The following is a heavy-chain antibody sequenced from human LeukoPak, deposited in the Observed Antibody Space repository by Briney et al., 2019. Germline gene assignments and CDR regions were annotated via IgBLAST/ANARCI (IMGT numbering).Heavy chain of an antibody. V-gene: IGHV3-7*01. D-gene: IGHD2-2*01. CDR3: AKDAKYCSSTSCYYYYYYYMDV. Sequence: PGGSLRLSCAGSGFTFNAYWMTWVRQAPGKGLEWVANIKQDGSEKYYVDSVKGRFTISRDNAKNSLYLQMNSLRAEDTAVYYCAKDAKYCSSTSCYYYYYYYMDVWGKGTTVTVSS. CDR1: GFTFNAYW. J-gene: IGHJ6*03. CDR2: IKQDGSEK.